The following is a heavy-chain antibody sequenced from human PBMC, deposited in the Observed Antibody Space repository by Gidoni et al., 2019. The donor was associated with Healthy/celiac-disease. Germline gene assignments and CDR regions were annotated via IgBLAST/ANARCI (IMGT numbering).Heavy chain of an antibody. D-gene: IGHD2-21*02. V-gene: IGHV1-69*01. CDR2: IIPIFGTA. CDR3: ARDPRTYGGNSHAFDI. J-gene: IGHJ3*02. Sequence: QVQLVQSGAEVTKPGSSVKVSCKASGGTFSSYAISWVRQAPGQGLEWMGGIIPIFGTANYAQKFQGRVTITADESTSTAYMELSSLRSEDTAVYYCARDPRTYGGNSHAFDIWGQGTMVTVSS. CDR1: GGTFSSYA.